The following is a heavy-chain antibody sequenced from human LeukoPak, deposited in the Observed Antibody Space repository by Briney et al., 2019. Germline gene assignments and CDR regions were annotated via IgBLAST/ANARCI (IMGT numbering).Heavy chain of an antibody. J-gene: IGHJ5*02. V-gene: IGHV3-30*18. Sequence: GRSLRLSCAASGFTFSSNGMHWVRQAPGKGLEWVAVISYDGSNKYYADSVKGRFTISRDNSKNTLYLQMNSLRAEDTAVYYCAKEIAVAGTRWFDPWGQGTLVTVSS. D-gene: IGHD6-19*01. CDR2: ISYDGSNK. CDR1: GFTFSSNG. CDR3: AKEIAVAGTRWFDP.